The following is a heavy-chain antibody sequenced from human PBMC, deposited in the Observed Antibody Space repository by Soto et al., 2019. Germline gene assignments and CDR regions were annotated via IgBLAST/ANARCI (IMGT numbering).Heavy chain of an antibody. J-gene: IGHJ6*02. CDR1: GGTFSSYA. D-gene: IGHD2-15*01. CDR2: IIPIFGTA. V-gene: IGHV1-69*01. Sequence: QVQLVQSGAEVKKPGSSVKVSCKASGGTFSSYAISWVRQAPGQGLEWMGGIIPIFGTANYAQKFQGRVTITADESTSTAYMELRSLRSEDTAVYYCARDGVGYCSGGSCYPYYYYYGMDVWGQGTTVTVSS. CDR3: ARDGVGYCSGGSCYPYYYYYGMDV.